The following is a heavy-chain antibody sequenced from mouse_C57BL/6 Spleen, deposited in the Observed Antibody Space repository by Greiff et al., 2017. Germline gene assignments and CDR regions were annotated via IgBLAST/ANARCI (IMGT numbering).Heavy chain of an antibody. V-gene: IGHV1-64*01. CDR2: IHPNSGST. CDR1: GYTFTSYW. Sequence: QVQLQQPGAELVKPGASVKLSCKASGYTFTSYWMHWVKQRPGQGLEWIGMIHPNSGSTNYNEKFKSKATLTVDKSSSTDYMQLSSLTSEDSAVYYCARGNAWFAYWGQGTLVTVSA. J-gene: IGHJ3*01. CDR3: ARGNAWFAY.